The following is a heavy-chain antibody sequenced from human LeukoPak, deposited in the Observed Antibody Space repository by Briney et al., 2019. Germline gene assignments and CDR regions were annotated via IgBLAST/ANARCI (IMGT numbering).Heavy chain of an antibody. V-gene: IGHV1-2*02. CDR1: GFTLTDHY. J-gene: IGHJ4*02. CDR3: VREGEGPLSKDFDY. CDR2: IGPHSTFT. D-gene: IGHD2/OR15-2a*01. Sequence: ASMKVSSKSSGFTLTDHYIHWVRQGTGQGLEWMGYIGPHSTFTSSPQEFRGRVTMTRDASMSTAYMELTRLTSDDTAVYYCVREGEGPLSKDFDYWGQGTLVTVSS.